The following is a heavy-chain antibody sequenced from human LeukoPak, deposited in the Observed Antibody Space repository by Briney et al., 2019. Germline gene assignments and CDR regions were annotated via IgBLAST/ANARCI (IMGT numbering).Heavy chain of an antibody. J-gene: IGHJ1*01. V-gene: IGHV3-7*03. Sequence: GGSLRLSCEASGFTFSSYWMGWVRQAPGKGLEWVANINQDGSEKYYVDSVKGRFTISRDNAKNSLYLQMNSLRAEDTALYYCAKNAAYCSSTSCHEYFQHWGQGTLVTVSS. CDR1: GFTFSSYW. D-gene: IGHD2-2*01. CDR3: AKNAAYCSSTSCHEYFQH. CDR2: INQDGSEK.